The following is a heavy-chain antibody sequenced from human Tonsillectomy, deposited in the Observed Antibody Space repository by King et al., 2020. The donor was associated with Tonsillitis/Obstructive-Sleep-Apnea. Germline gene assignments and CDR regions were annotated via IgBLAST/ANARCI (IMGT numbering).Heavy chain of an antibody. Sequence: VQLVESGGGLVQPGGSLRLSCAASGFTFSSYAMSWVRQAPGKGLEWVSAISGSGGSTYYADSVKGRFTISRDNSKNTLYLQMNSLRAEDTAVYYCAKDPPLNSGGYSGRAFDILGQGTMVTVSS. CDR3: AKDPPLNSGGYSGRAFDI. CDR2: ISGSGGST. D-gene: IGHD1-26*01. CDR1: GFTFSSYA. V-gene: IGHV3-23*04. J-gene: IGHJ3*02.